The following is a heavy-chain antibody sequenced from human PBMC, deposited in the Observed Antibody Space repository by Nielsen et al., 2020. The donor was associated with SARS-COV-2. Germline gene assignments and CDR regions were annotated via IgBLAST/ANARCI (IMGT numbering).Heavy chain of an antibody. CDR3: ARAIGSGWYWGFDY. Sequence: SETLSLTCTVSGGSISSYYWSWIRQPPGKGLEWIGYTYYSGSTNYNPSLKSRVTISVDTSKNQFSLKLSSVTAADTAVYYCARAIGSGWYWGFDYWGQGTLVTVSS. D-gene: IGHD6-19*01. CDR1: GGSISSYY. V-gene: IGHV4-59*01. CDR2: TYYSGST. J-gene: IGHJ4*02.